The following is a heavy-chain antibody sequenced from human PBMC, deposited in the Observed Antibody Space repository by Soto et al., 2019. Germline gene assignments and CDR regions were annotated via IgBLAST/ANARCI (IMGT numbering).Heavy chain of an antibody. Sequence: QVQLQESGPGLVKPSETLSLTCTVSGGPISGDYWTWIRQPPGKGLEWIGSIYYNGDTKYNPSLKSRVTISVDTSKNQFSLKVHSVNAADTAVYYCARKDGCGVSCFYGMYVWGQGTTVTVSS. CDR1: GGPISGDY. D-gene: IGHD2-15*01. J-gene: IGHJ6*02. CDR3: ARKDGCGVSCFYGMYV. V-gene: IGHV4-59*01. CDR2: IYYNGDT.